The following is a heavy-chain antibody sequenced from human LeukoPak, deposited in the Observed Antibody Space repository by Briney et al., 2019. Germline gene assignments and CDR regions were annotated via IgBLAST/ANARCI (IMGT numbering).Heavy chain of an antibody. V-gene: IGHV1-8*01. CDR2: MNPNSGNT. CDR1: GYTFTSYD. CDR3: ARASTGHFDY. J-gene: IGHJ4*02. Sequence: ASVKVSCKASGYTFTSYDINWVRQAPGQGLERMGWMNPNSGNTGYAQRFQGRVTMTRNTSISTAYMELSSLRSEDTAVYYCARASTGHFDYWGQGTLVTVSS.